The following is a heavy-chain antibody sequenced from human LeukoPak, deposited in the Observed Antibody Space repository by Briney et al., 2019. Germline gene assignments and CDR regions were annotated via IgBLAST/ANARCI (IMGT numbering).Heavy chain of an antibody. CDR1: GFTFNSYA. J-gene: IGHJ4*01. CDR3: ARDSSGSYYANVDFDY. D-gene: IGHD1-26*01. Sequence: PGGSLRLSCAASGFTFNSYAMHWVRQAPGKGLEWVAVIRYDGSNKYYADSVKGRFTISRDNSKNTLYLQMDSLRAEDTAVYYCARDSSGSYYANVDFDYWGHGTLATVSS. CDR2: IRYDGSNK. V-gene: IGHV3-33*01.